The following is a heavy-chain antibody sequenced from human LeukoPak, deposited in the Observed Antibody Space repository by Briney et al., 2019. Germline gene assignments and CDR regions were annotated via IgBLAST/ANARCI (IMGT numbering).Heavy chain of an antibody. D-gene: IGHD6-6*01. CDR2: ISYDGSYK. V-gene: IGHV3-30*04. CDR1: GFTFSTYS. Sequence: GGSLRLSCVASGFTFSTYSMHWVRQAPGKGLEWVAVISYDGSYKFYADSVKGRFTISRDNSENTLYLQMDNLRTDDTAVHYCARAYTSSSFDAFDIWGQGTMVTVSS. J-gene: IGHJ3*02. CDR3: ARAYTSSSFDAFDI.